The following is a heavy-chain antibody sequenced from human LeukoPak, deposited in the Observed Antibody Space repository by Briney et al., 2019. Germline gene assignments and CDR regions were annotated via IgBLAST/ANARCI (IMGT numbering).Heavy chain of an antibody. CDR3: ARGGIAVAGTSFGMDV. V-gene: IGHV5-51*01. CDR2: IYPGDSDT. CDR1: GFSFTNYW. Sequence: GESLKISCKGSGFSFTNYWIGWVRQMPGKGLEWMGIIYPGDSDTRYIPSSQGQVTISADKSISSAYLQWSSLKASDTALYYCARGGIAVAGTSFGMDVWGQGTTVTVSS. J-gene: IGHJ6*02. D-gene: IGHD6-19*01.